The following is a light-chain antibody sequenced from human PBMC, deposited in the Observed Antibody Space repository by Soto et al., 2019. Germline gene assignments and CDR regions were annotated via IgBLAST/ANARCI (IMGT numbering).Light chain of an antibody. V-gene: IGKV1-39*01. CDR1: QSIDKW. J-gene: IGKJ4*01. CDR3: QQSYSSPIT. CDR2: AAS. Sequence: DIQMTRSPSTLVASVGDRVTITSRASQSIDKWVAWYQQKPGKAPKIMSYAASHLQSGVPSRFSGSGAGTDFNLTSSSLELEVYETYYCQQSYSSPITFGGGTKVYIK.